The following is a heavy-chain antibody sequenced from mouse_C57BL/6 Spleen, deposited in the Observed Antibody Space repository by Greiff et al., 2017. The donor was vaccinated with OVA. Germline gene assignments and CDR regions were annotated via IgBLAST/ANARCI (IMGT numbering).Heavy chain of an antibody. D-gene: IGHD1-1*01. CDR3: ARPLLGYGRGNAMDY. Sequence: QVQLQQPGAELVKPGASVKLSCKASGYTFTSYWMQWVKQRPGQGLEWIGEIDPSDSYTNYNQKFKGKATLTVDTSSSTAYMQLSSLTSEDSAVYYCARPLLGYGRGNAMDYWGQGTSVTVSS. J-gene: IGHJ4*01. V-gene: IGHV1-50*01. CDR1: GYTFTSYW. CDR2: IDPSDSYT.